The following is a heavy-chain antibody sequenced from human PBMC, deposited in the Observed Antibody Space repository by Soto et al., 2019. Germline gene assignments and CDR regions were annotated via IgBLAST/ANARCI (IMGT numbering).Heavy chain of an antibody. J-gene: IGHJ6*02. CDR1: GFTFSGSA. D-gene: IGHD3-16*01. Sequence: EVQLVESGGGLVQPGGSLKLSCAASGFTFSGSAMHWVRQASGKGLEWVGRIRSKANSYATAYAASVKGRFTISRDDSKNTAYLQMNSLKTEDTAVYYCTRQRSYYYYYGMDVWGQGTTVTVSS. V-gene: IGHV3-73*01. CDR2: IRSKANSYAT. CDR3: TRQRSYYYYYGMDV.